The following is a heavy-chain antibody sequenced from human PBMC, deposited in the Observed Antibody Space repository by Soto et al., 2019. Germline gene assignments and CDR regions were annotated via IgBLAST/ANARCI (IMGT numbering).Heavy chain of an antibody. CDR3: ARLPGCSGGSCYSPLGYYYYYMDV. CDR2: IYPGDSDT. J-gene: IGHJ6*03. V-gene: IGHV5-51*01. CDR1: GYSFTSYW. Sequence: GESLKISCKGSGYSFTSYWIGWVRQMPGKGLEWMRIIYPGDSDTRYSPSFQGQVTISADKSISTAYLQWSSLKASDTAMYYCARLPGCSGGSCYSPLGYYYYYMDVWGKGTTVTVSS. D-gene: IGHD2-15*01.